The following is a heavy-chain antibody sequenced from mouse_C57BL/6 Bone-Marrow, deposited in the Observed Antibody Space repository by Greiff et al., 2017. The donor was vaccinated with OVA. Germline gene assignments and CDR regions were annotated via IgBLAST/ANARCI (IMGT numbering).Heavy chain of an antibody. Sequence: VQLQQSGAELARPGASVKLSCKASGYTFTSYGISWVKQRTGQGLEWIGEIYPRSGNTYYNEKFKGKATLTADKSSSTAYMELRSLTSEDSAVYFCARRDYYGSSAYAMDYWGQGTSVTVSS. J-gene: IGHJ4*01. CDR2: IYPRSGNT. CDR3: ARRDYYGSSAYAMDY. CDR1: GYTFTSYG. V-gene: IGHV1-81*01. D-gene: IGHD1-1*01.